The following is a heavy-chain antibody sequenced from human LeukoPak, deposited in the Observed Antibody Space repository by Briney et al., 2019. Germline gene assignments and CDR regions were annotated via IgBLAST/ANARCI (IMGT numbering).Heavy chain of an antibody. Sequence: SETLSLTCTVSGASIINSNYYWGRIRQPPGKGLEWIGSIYYSGTTHYNPSLKSRITISVDTSTNQFSLKVISVTAADTAVYYCARPRMYSYGFLGRITNYYYYGMDVWGQGTTVTVSS. CDR2: IYYSGTT. CDR3: ARPRMYSYGFLGRITNYYYYGMDV. CDR1: GASIINSNYY. J-gene: IGHJ6*02. V-gene: IGHV4-39*01. D-gene: IGHD5-18*01.